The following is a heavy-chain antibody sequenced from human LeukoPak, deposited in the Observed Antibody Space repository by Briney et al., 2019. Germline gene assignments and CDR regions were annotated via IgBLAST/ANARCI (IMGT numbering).Heavy chain of an antibody. Sequence: TSETLSLTCAVSGYSISSGYYWGWIRQPPGKGLEWSGIIYHSGSTYYNPSLKRRVTIAVDTSKKHSSLKLSSVTAADPAVYYCARDTSPNGDNYMGFAYWGQGTLVTVSS. CDR1: GYSISSGYY. CDR2: IYHSGST. CDR3: ARDTSPNGDNYMGFAY. V-gene: IGHV4-38-2*02. J-gene: IGHJ4*02. D-gene: IGHD4-17*01.